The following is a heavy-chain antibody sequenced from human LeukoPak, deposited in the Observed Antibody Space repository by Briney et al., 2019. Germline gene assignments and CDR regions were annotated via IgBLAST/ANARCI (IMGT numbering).Heavy chain of an antibody. CDR2: IKQDGSEK. V-gene: IGHV3-7*01. D-gene: IGHD2-21*02. Sequence: GGSLRLSCAASGFTFSSYGMHWVRQAPGKGLEWVANIKQDGSEKYYVDSVKGRFTISRDNAKNSLYLQMNSLRAEDTAVYYCASDPKVSYCGGDCYSDYWGQGTLVTVSS. CDR1: GFTFSSYG. CDR3: ASDPKVSYCGGDCYSDY. J-gene: IGHJ4*02.